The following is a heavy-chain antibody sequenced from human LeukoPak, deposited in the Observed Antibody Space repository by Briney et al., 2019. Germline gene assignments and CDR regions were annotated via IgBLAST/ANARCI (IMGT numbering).Heavy chain of an antibody. CDR3: ARHSITMIAKDG. V-gene: IGHV4-34*01. J-gene: IGHJ4*02. D-gene: IGHD3-22*01. CDR2: INHSGST. CDR1: GGSFSGYY. Sequence: SETLSLTCAVYGGSFSGYYWSWIRQPPGKGLEWLGEINHSGSTNYNPSLKSRVTISVDTSKNQFSLKLSSVTAADTAVYYCARHSITMIAKDGWGQGTLVTVSS.